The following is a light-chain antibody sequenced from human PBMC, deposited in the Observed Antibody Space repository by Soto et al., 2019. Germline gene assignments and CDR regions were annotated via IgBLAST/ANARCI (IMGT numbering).Light chain of an antibody. CDR2: STN. Sequence: QTVVIQEPSFSVSPGGTVTLTCGLSSGPVSTSHYPSWYQQTPGQAPRTLIYSTNTRSSGVPNRFSGSILGNKAALTITGAQADDDSDYYCVLYMGSGISGVFGRGTKLTVL. CDR3: VLYMGSGISGV. V-gene: IGLV8-61*01. J-gene: IGLJ2*01. CDR1: SGPVSTSHY.